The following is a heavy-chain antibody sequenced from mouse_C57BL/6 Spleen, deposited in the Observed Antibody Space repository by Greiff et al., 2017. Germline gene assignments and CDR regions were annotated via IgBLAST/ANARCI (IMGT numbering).Heavy chain of an antibody. Sequence: QVQLQQPGAELVKPGASVKLSCKASGYTFTSYWMHWVKQRPGQGLEWIGMIHPNSGSTNYNEKFKSKATLTVDKSSSTAYMQLSSLTSEDSAVYYCARWGNSSGYFDYWGQGTTLTVSS. CDR2: IHPNSGST. CDR3: ARWGNSSGYFDY. CDR1: GYTFTSYW. D-gene: IGHD3-2*02. J-gene: IGHJ2*01. V-gene: IGHV1-64*01.